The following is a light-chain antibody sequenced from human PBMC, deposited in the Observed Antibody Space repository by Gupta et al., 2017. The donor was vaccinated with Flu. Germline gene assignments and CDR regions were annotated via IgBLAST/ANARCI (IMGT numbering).Light chain of an antibody. CDR2: DVT. J-gene: IGLJ3*02. Sequence: QSALTQPRSVSGSPGQSVTISCTGTTSDIGPYNYVSWYQQHPGKAPKLIIYDVTKRPSGVPDRFSASKSGNTASLTISGLQAEDEADYYCCSYAGTYTWVFGGGTKLTVL. CDR1: TSDIGPYNY. V-gene: IGLV2-11*01. CDR3: CSYAGTYTWV.